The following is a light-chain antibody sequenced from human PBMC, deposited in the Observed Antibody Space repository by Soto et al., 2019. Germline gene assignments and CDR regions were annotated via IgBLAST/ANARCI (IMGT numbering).Light chain of an antibody. J-gene: IGKJ2*03. V-gene: IGKV3-15*01. CDR3: EQYEDWYS. CDR1: RSVATK. Sequence: EIVLTQSPATLSVSPEERATLSCRASRSVATKLAWYQQKPGQAPSLLIQGASVRDTGVPARFSGSGSGTEFTLTISGLQSEDSAIYYCEQYEDWYSFGQGTKLEIK. CDR2: GAS.